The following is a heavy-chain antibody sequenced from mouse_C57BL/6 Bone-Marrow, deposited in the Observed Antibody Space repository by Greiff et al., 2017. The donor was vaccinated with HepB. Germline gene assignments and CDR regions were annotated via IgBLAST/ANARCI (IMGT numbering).Heavy chain of an antibody. CDR2: INPNNGGT. CDR1: GYTFTDYY. J-gene: IGHJ2*01. Sequence: VQLQQSGPELVKPGASVKISCKASGYTFTDYYMNWVKQSHGKSLEWIGDINPNNGGTSYNQKFKGKATLTVDKSSSTAYMELRSLTSEDSAVYYCARIHYGFDYWGQGTTLTVSS. D-gene: IGHD1-1*01. V-gene: IGHV1-26*01. CDR3: ARIHYGFDY.